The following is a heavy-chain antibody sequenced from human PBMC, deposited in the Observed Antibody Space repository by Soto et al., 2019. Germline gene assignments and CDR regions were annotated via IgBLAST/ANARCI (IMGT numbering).Heavy chain of an antibody. J-gene: IGHJ3*02. V-gene: IGHV3-66*04. CDR3: ASHTNHDFWSGGRAFDI. CDR1: GFTVSSNY. D-gene: IGHD3-3*01. Sequence: EVQLVESGGGLVQPGGSLRLSCAASGFTVSSNYMSWVRQAPGKGLEWVSVIYSGGSTYYADSVKGRFTISRDNSKNTVYLQMNRLRAEDTAVYYCASHTNHDFWSGGRAFDIWGQGTMVTVSS. CDR2: IYSGGST.